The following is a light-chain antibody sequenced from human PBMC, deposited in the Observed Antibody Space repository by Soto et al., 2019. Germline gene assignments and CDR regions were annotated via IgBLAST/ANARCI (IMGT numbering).Light chain of an antibody. Sequence: EIVMTQSPATLSVSPGERATLSCRASQSVSSNLAWYQQKPGQAPRLLSYGASTRATGIPARFSGSGSGTEVTLTISSLQSEDFAVYYCQQYNNWPRPFGPGTKVDIK. CDR3: QQYNNWPRP. CDR2: GAS. V-gene: IGKV3-15*01. CDR1: QSVSSN. J-gene: IGKJ3*01.